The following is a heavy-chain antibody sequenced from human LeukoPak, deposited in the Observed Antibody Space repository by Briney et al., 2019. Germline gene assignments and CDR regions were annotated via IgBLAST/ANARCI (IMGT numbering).Heavy chain of an antibody. CDR1: GYTFTGYY. Sequence: ASVKVSCKASGYTFTGYYMHWVRQAPGQGLEWMGWINPNSGGTNYAQKFQGRVTMTRDTSISTAYMELSRLRSDDTAVYYCARERHIGGLYYFDYWGQGTLVTVSS. CDR2: INPNSGGT. J-gene: IGHJ4*02. CDR3: ARERHIGGLYYFDY. V-gene: IGHV1-2*02. D-gene: IGHD2-21*01.